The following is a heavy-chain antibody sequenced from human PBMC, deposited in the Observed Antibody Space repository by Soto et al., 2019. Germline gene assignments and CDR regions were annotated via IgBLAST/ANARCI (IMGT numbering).Heavy chain of an antibody. CDR1: GGTFSSYA. Sequence: SVKVSCKASGGTFSSYAISWVRQAPGQGLEWMGGIIPIFGTANYAQKFQGRVTITADESTSTAYMELSSLRSEDTAVYYCARADCSSTSCYRYWFDPWGQGTLVTISS. V-gene: IGHV1-69*13. D-gene: IGHD2-2*01. CDR2: IIPIFGTA. CDR3: ARADCSSTSCYRYWFDP. J-gene: IGHJ5*02.